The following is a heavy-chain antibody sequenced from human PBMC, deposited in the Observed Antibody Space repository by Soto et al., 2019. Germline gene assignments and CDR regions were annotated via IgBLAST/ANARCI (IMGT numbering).Heavy chain of an antibody. J-gene: IGHJ1*01. D-gene: IGHD3-3*01. Sequence: EVQLLEFGGGLVQPGGSLRLTCAASGFTFSTYAMNWVRQAPGKGLEWVASVSGSGGSTYYADSVKGRFTISRDNSKNTLYLQMNSLTADDTAVYYCAKEGALLRFLDGGDLQYWGQGTLVTVSS. V-gene: IGHV3-23*01. CDR1: GFTFSTYA. CDR2: VSGSGGST. CDR3: AKEGALLRFLDGGDLQY.